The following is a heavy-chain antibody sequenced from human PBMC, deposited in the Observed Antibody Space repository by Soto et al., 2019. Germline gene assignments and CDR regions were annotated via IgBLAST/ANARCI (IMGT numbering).Heavy chain of an antibody. CDR2: IWYDGSNK. CDR3: ARDGKVVVLDAFDI. CDR1: GFTVSSYG. J-gene: IGHJ3*02. Sequence: GGSLRLSCAASGFTVSSYGMHWVRQAPGKGLEWVAVIWYDGSNKYYADSVKGRFTISRDNSKNTLYLQMNSLRAEDTAVYYCARDGKVVVLDAFDIWGQGTMVTVSS. D-gene: IGHD2-15*01. V-gene: IGHV3-33*01.